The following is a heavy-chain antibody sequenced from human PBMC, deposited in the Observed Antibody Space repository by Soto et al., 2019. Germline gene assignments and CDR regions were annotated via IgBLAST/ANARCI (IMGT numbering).Heavy chain of an antibody. D-gene: IGHD3-22*01. V-gene: IGHV3-48*02. CDR2: ISSSSSTI. Sequence: GGSLRLSCAASGFTFSSYSMNWVRQAPGKGLEWVSYISSSSSTIYYADSVKGRFTISRDNAKNSLYLQMNSLRDEDTAVYYCARDRSKNYYESNTYYFSGWFDPWGQGTLVTVSS. CDR1: GFTFSSYS. CDR3: ARDRSKNYYESNTYYFSGWFDP. J-gene: IGHJ5*02.